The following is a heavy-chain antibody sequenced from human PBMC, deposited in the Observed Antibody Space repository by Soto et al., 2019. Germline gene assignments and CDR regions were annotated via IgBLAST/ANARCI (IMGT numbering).Heavy chain of an antibody. Sequence: XVSLRLSCAASGFTFSNYAMSWVRQAPGKGLEWVSYISNTGGRTNYADSVKGRFSISRDNSKNTLYLQMNSLRAEDTAIYYCAKSGYTPNNWFDPWGQGTLVTVYS. CDR2: ISNTGGRT. V-gene: IGHV3-23*01. CDR1: GFTFSNYA. J-gene: IGHJ5*02. D-gene: IGHD5-18*01. CDR3: AKSGYTPNNWFDP.